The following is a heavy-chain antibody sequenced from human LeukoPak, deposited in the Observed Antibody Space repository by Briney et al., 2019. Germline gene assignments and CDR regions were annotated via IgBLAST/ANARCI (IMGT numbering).Heavy chain of an antibody. D-gene: IGHD5-24*01. Sequence: SVKVSCKASGGTFSSYAISWVRQAPRQGLEWMGGIIPIFGTANYAQKFQGRVTITTDESTSTAYMELSSLRSEDTAVYYCARERGDGYLFDYWGQGTLVTVSS. CDR3: ARERGDGYLFDY. CDR2: IIPIFGTA. J-gene: IGHJ4*02. V-gene: IGHV1-69*05. CDR1: GGTFSSYA.